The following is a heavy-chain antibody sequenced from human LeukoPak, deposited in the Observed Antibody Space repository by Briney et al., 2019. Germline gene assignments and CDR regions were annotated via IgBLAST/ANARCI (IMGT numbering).Heavy chain of an antibody. J-gene: IGHJ3*02. CDR2: INPNSGDT. V-gene: IGHV1-2*02. Sequence: ASVKVSCKTSGYSFTAYYIHWVRQAPGQGLEWMTWINPNSGDTNYAQKFQGTVAMTRDTSISTVYMELTRLRSDDTAVYYCARDGGGDAFDIWGQGTMVTVSS. D-gene: IGHD4-23*01. CDR3: ARDGGGDAFDI. CDR1: GYSFTAYY.